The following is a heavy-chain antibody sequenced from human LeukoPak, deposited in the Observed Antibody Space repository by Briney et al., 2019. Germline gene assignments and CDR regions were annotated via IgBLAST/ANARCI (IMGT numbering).Heavy chain of an antibody. D-gene: IGHD4-17*01. J-gene: IGHJ1*01. V-gene: IGHV3-20*04. CDR3: ATYGDYALFDLQH. Sequence: RPGGSLRLSCAASGFTFDDYGMSWVRQGPGKGLEWVSGISWNGGSTDYADSVKGRFIISRDNAKNSLFLQMNNLRAEDTAVYYCATYGDYALFDLQHWGQGTLVTVSS. CDR1: GFTFDDYG. CDR2: ISWNGGST.